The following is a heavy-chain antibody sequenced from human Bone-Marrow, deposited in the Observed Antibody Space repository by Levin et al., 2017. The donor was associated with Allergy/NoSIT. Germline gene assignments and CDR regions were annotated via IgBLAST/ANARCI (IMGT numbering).Heavy chain of an antibody. CDR3: AREMLRRRLDS. CDR2: VSSSGTAK. CDR1: GFTFSGFP. V-gene: IGHV3-48*02. D-gene: IGHD2-15*01. Sequence: GESLKISCEASGFTFSGFPMNWVRQAPGKGLEWVAFVSSSGTAKLHADSVKGRFTISRDNPKNSLFLQMNSLRDEDTAVYYCAREMLRRRLDSWGQGTLVIVSS. J-gene: IGHJ5*01.